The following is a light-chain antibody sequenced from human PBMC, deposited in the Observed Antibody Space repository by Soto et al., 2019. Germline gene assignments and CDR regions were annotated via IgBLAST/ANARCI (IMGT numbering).Light chain of an antibody. V-gene: IGKV3-11*01. CDR2: DAS. CDR1: QSVSSY. J-gene: IGKJ3*01. Sequence: EIVLTQSPATLSLSPGERATLSCRASQSVSSYLAWYQQKPGQAPRLLIYDASNRATGIPARFSCSGSGTDFTLTISSLEPEDFAVYYCKQRSNWAFVTLGPGTKVDIK. CDR3: KQRSNWAFVT.